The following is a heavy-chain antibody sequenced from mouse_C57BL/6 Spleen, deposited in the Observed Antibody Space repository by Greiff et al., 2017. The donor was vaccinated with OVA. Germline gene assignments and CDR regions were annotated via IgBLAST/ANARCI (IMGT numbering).Heavy chain of an antibody. CDR2: INPSTGGT. CDR3: ARRPNYYGRAMDY. V-gene: IGHV1-42*01. Sequence: VQLKQSGPELVKPGASVKISCKASGYSFTGYYMNWVKQSPEKSLEWIGEINPSTGGTTYNQKFKAKATLTVDKSSSTAYMQLKSLTSEDSAVYYCARRPNYYGRAMDYWGQGTSVTVSS. J-gene: IGHJ4*01. D-gene: IGHD1-1*01. CDR1: GYSFTGYY.